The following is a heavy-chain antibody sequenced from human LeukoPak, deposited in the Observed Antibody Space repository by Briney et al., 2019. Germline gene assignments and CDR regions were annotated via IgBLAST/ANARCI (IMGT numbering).Heavy chain of an antibody. CDR1: GFTFSSYW. CDR3: ARDRGYGFDY. D-gene: IGHD5-18*01. Sequence: PGWSLRLSRAASGFTFSSYWRHWVRQVPGKGLVGVSHIKSDGSSTSYADSVKGRFTISRDNAKNTLYLQMNSLRAEDTAVYYCARDRGYGFDYWGQGTLVTVSS. CDR2: IKSDGSST. J-gene: IGHJ4*02. V-gene: IGHV3-74*01.